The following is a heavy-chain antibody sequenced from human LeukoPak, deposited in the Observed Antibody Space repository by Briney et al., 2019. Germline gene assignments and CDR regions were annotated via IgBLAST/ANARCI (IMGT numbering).Heavy chain of an antibody. D-gene: IGHD1-26*01. CDR3: AKSRSGSYLKNNWFDP. CDR1: GFSFDDYA. V-gene: IGHV3-9*01. CDR2: IIWNSGSI. J-gene: IGHJ5*02. Sequence: GGSLRLSCAQSGFSFDDYATRWVRHAPGRGLEWVSGIIWNSGSIGYADSAKGRFTTSRDNAKNSPYLQMNSLRAEDTALYYCAKSRSGSYLKNNWFDPWGQGTLVTVSS.